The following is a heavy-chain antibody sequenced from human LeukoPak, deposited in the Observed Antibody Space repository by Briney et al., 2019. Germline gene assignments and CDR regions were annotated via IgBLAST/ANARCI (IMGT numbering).Heavy chain of an antibody. CDR3: ARGPYCSSASCYRNAFDI. CDR1: GFIFDDYG. D-gene: IGHD2-2*02. CDR2: INWNGGST. V-gene: IGHV3-20*04. J-gene: IGHJ3*02. Sequence: GGSLRLSCAASGFIFDDYGMSWVRQAPGKGLEWVSGINWNGGSTGYADSVKGRFTISRDNAKNSLYLQMNSLRAEDTALYYCARGPYCSSASCYRNAFDIWGQGTLVTVSS.